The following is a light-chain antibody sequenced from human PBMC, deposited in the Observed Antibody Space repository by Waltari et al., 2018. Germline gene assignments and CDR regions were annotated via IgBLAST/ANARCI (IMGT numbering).Light chain of an antibody. Sequence: ELVMTQSPATLSVSPGERATLSCRASQSVSSNLAWYQQKPGQAPRLLIYGASTRATGIPARFSGSGSGTEFTLTISSLQSEDFAVYYCQQYNNWPPFMYTFGQGTKLEIK. CDR2: GAS. J-gene: IGKJ2*01. CDR3: QQYNNWPPFMYT. V-gene: IGKV3-15*01. CDR1: QSVSSN.